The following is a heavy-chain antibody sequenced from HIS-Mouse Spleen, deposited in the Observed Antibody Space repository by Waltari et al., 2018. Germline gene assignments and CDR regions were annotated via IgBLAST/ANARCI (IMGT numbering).Heavy chain of an antibody. Sequence: QVQLQQWGAGLLKPSETLSLTCAVYGGSFSGYYWSWIRQPPGKGLEWIGEINHSGSTNYHPSLKSRVTISVDTSKNQFSLKLSSVTAADTAVYYCARGYSGYDGNFDYWGQGTLVTVSS. J-gene: IGHJ4*02. V-gene: IGHV4-34*01. CDR2: INHSGST. D-gene: IGHD5-12*01. CDR3: ARGYSGYDGNFDY. CDR1: GGSFSGYY.